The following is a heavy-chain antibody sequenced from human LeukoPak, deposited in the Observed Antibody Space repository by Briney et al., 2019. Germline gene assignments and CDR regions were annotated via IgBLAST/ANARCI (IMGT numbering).Heavy chain of an antibody. CDR2: INPNSGGT. V-gene: IGHV1-2*06. J-gene: IGHJ6*03. Sequence: ASVKVSCKASGYTFTGYYIHWVRQAPGQGLEWMGRINPNSGGTNYAQKFQGRVTMTRDTSISTAYMELSRLRSDDTAVYYCARDGEYCSSTSCYGHYYYYMDVWGKGITATVSS. CDR1: GYTFTGYY. D-gene: IGHD2-2*01. CDR3: ARDGEYCSSTSCYGHYYYYMDV.